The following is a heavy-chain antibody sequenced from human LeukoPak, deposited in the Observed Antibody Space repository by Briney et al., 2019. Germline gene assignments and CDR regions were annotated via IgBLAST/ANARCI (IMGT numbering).Heavy chain of an antibody. D-gene: IGHD2-15*01. V-gene: IGHV4-30-2*01. J-gene: IGHJ6*02. CDR1: GGSISGGGYS. CDR3: ARVGCSGGSCYGMDV. CDR2: IYHSGST. Sequence: PSQTLSLTCAVSGGSISGGGYSWSWIRQPPGKGLEWIGYIYHSGSTYYNPSLKSRVTISVDRSKNQFSLKLSSVTAADTAVYYCARVGCSGGSCYGMDVWGQGTTVTVSS.